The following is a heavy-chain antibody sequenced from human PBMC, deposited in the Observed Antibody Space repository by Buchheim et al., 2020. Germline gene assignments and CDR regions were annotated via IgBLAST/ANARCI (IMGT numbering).Heavy chain of an antibody. V-gene: IGHV4-34*01. Sequence: QVQLQQWGAGLLKPSETLSLTCAVYGGSFSGYYWSWIRQPPGKGLEWIGEINHSGSTNYNPSLKSRVTISVDKSKNQFSLKLSSVTAADTAVYYCARFIAVAPVWHYYYGMDVWGQGTT. J-gene: IGHJ6*02. CDR2: INHSGST. D-gene: IGHD6-19*01. CDR1: GGSFSGYY. CDR3: ARFIAVAPVWHYYYGMDV.